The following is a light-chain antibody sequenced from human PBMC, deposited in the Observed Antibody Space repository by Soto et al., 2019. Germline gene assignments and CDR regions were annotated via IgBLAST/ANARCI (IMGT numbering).Light chain of an antibody. Sequence: ERVMTQSPATLSVSPGEKATLSCRASQTVSNNLAWYQQTPGQAPRLLMYFASTRATGIPARFSGSGSGTEFTLTISSLQSEDFAIYYCQQYNEWPLTFGGGTKVETK. CDR3: QQYNEWPLT. J-gene: IGKJ4*01. CDR2: FAS. V-gene: IGKV3D-15*01. CDR1: QTVSNN.